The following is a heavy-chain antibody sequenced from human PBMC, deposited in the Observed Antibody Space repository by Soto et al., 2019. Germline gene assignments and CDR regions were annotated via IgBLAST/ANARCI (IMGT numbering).Heavy chain of an antibody. J-gene: IGHJ6*02. CDR1: GGSISSGDYY. CDR3: ARVGFYYYGMDV. CDR2: IYYSGST. Sequence: SETLSLTCTVSGGSISSGDYYWSWIRQPPGKGLEWIGYIYYSGSTYYNPSPKSRVTISVDTSKNQFSLKRSSVTAADTAVYYCARVGFYYYGMDVWGQGTTVTVSS. V-gene: IGHV4-30-4*01.